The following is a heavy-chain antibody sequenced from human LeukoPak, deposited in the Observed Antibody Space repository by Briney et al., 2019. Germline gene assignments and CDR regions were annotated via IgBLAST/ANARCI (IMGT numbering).Heavy chain of an antibody. V-gene: IGHV3-23*01. Sequence: GGSLRLSCAASGFTFSGYAMSWVRQAPGKGLEWVSAISGSGGSTYYADSVKGRFTISRDNSKNTLYLQMNSLRAEDTAVYYCAKDQGSSGYPTKFDFWGQGTLVTVSS. D-gene: IGHD6-19*01. CDR1: GFTFSGYA. J-gene: IGHJ4*02. CDR2: ISGSGGST. CDR3: AKDQGSSGYPTKFDF.